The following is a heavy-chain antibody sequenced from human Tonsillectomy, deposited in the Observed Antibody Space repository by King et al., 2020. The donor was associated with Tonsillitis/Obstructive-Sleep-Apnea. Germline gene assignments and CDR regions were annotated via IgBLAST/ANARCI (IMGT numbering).Heavy chain of an antibody. CDR1: GYTFTNYA. CDR3: ARGAKKTRAASLRFDP. V-gene: IGHV7-4-1*02. D-gene: IGHD2-15*01. Sequence: QLVQSGSELKKPGASVKVSCKASGYTFTNYAMNWVRQAPGQGLEWMGWINTNTGNPTYAQGFTGRFVFSLDTSVSTAYLQISSPKSEDTAVYYCARGAKKTRAASLRFDPGGQGTLVTVPS. J-gene: IGHJ5*02. CDR2: INTNTGNP.